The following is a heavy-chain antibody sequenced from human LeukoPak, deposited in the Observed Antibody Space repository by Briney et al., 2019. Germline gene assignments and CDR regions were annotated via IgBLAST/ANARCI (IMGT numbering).Heavy chain of an antibody. CDR2: IYHSGST. CDR3: ALQQLAIDY. D-gene: IGHD6-13*01. CDR1: GGSFSGYY. Sequence: PSETLSLTCAVYGGSFSGYYWSWIRQPPGKGLEWIGEIYHSGSTNYSPSLKSRVTISVDKSKNQFSLKLSSVTAADTAVYYCALQQLAIDYWGQGTLVTVSS. V-gene: IGHV4-34*01. J-gene: IGHJ4*02.